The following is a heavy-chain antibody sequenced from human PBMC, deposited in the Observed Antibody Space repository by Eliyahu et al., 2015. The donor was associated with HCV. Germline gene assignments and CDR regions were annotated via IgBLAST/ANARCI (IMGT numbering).Heavy chain of an antibody. CDR2: ISWNSGSI. V-gene: IGHV3-9*01. J-gene: IGHJ4*02. D-gene: IGHD6-19*01. Sequence: EVQLVESGGGLVQPGRSLRLSCAASGFXFDDYAMXWVRQAPGKGLEWVSGISWNSGSIGYADSVKGRFTISRDNAKNSLYLQMNSLRAEDTALYYCAKDLSGAVAGDFDYWGQGTLVTVSS. CDR3: AKDLSGAVAGDFDY. CDR1: GFXFDDYA.